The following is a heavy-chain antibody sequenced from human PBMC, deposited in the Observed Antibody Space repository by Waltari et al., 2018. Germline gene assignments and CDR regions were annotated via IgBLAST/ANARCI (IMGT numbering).Heavy chain of an antibody. V-gene: IGHV3-74*01. J-gene: IGHJ6*02. CDR1: GFTFSRYW. Sequence: EEQLVESGGGLAQPGESLRLSCAASGFTFSRYWMDWVRQAPGKGLVWVSRISSDWSRTTYADSVKGRFTISRDNAKNTLYVQMNRLRAEDTAVYYCARVATKTYSSPIPGRPYYYGMDVWGQGTTVTVSS. CDR3: ARVATKTYSSPIPGRPYYYGMDV. D-gene: IGHD2-2*01. CDR2: ISSDWSRT.